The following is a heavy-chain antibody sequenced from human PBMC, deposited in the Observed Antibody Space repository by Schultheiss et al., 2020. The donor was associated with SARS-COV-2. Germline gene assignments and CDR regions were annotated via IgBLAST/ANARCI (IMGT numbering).Heavy chain of an antibody. J-gene: IGHJ4*02. CDR3: AKVGEDIVDEKGFDY. Sequence: GGSLRLSCAASGFTFSSYGMHWVRQAPGKGLEWVAVISYDGSNKYYADSVKGRFTISRDNSKNTLYLQMNSLRAEDTAVYYCAKVGEDIVDEKGFDYWGQGTLVTVSS. CDR2: ISYDGSNK. V-gene: IGHV3-30*18. D-gene: IGHD2-15*01. CDR1: GFTFSSYG.